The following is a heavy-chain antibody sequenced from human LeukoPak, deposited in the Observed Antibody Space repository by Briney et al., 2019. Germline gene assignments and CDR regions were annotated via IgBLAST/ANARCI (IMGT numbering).Heavy chain of an antibody. CDR3: ASPRYNWNYGRHAFDI. V-gene: IGHV1-24*01. Sequence: ASVKVSCKVSGYTLTELSMHWVRQAPGKGLEWMGGFDPEDGETIYAQKFQGRVTMTEDTSTDTAYMELSSLRSEDTAVYYCASPRYNWNYGRHAFDIWGQGTMVTVSS. D-gene: IGHD1-7*01. CDR2: FDPEDGET. CDR1: GYTLTELS. J-gene: IGHJ3*02.